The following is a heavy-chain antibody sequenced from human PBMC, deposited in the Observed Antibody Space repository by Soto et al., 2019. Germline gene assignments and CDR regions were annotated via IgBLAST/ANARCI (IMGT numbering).Heavy chain of an antibody. CDR3: ARGLVVVAATGYSYYGMDV. CDR2: INHSGST. V-gene: IGHV4-34*01. D-gene: IGHD2-15*01. J-gene: IGHJ6*02. Sequence: SETLSLTCAVYGGSFSGYYWSWIRQPPGKGLEWIGEINHSGSTNYNPSLKSRVTISVDTSKNQFSLKLSSVTAADTAVYYCARGLVVVAATGYSYYGMDVWGQGTTVTVSS. CDR1: GGSFSGYY.